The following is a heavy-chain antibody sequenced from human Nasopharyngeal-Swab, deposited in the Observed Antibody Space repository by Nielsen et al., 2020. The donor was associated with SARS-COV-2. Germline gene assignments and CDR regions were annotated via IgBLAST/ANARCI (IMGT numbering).Heavy chain of an antibody. V-gene: IGHV4-34*01. Sequence: SETLSLTCAVYGGSFSGYYWSWIRQPPGKGLEWIGEINHSGSTNYNPSLKSRVTISVDTSKNQFSLKLSSVTAADTAVYYCARGKYSSSWYGSYNWFDPWGQGTLVTVSS. CDR2: INHSGST. CDR3: ARGKYSSSWYGSYNWFDP. J-gene: IGHJ5*02. D-gene: IGHD6-13*01. CDR1: GGSFSGYY.